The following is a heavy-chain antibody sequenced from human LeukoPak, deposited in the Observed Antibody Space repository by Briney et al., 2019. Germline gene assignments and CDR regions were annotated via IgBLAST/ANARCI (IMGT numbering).Heavy chain of an antibody. V-gene: IGHV3-23*01. J-gene: IGHJ6*02. CDR2: ISGGGVTT. CDR3: ARNQQLGGHSYYYYGMDV. D-gene: IGHD3-16*01. Sequence: GGSLRLSCVGSGFTSIAYALTWARQAPGKGLEWVSGISGGGVTTYYADSVKGRFTISRDNSKNTLYLQMNSLRADDAAIYYCARNQQLGGHSYYYYGMDVWGQGTTVTVSS. CDR1: GFTSIAYA.